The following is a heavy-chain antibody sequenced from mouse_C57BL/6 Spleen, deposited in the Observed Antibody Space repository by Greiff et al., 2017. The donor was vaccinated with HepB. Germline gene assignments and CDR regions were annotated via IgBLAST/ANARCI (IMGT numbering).Heavy chain of an antibody. Sequence: EVKLQESGPGLVKPSQSLSLTCSVTGYSITSGYYWNWIRQFPGNKLEWMGYISYDGSNNYNPSLKNRISITRDTSKNQFFLKLNSVTTEDTATYYCARGYYGSSYAFDYWGQGTTLTVSS. CDR2: ISYDGSN. D-gene: IGHD1-1*01. CDR3: ARGYYGSSYAFDY. V-gene: IGHV3-6*01. CDR1: GYSITSGYY. J-gene: IGHJ2*01.